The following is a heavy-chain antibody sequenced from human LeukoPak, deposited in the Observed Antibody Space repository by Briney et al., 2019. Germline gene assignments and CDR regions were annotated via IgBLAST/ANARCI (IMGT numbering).Heavy chain of an antibody. J-gene: IGHJ6*03. CDR2: IYYSGST. Sequence: SETLSLTCTVSGGSISSTSYFWGWIRQPPRKGLEWIGSIYYSGSTNYNPSLKSPVTMSVDTPKNQFSLKLTSVTAADTAVYYCARQSIAARGYYYYMDVWGKGTTVTVSS. CDR3: ARQSIAARGYYYYMDV. D-gene: IGHD6-6*01. V-gene: IGHV4-39*01. CDR1: GGSISSTSYF.